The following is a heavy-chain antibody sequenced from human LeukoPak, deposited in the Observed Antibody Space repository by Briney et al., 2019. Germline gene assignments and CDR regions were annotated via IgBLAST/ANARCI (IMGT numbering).Heavy chain of an antibody. J-gene: IGHJ3*02. CDR1: GYSFTSYW. CDR3: ARPPGDYDILTGSDAFDI. CDR2: IYPGDSDT. Sequence: GGSLKISCKGSGYSFTSYWIGWVRQMPGKGLEWMGIIYPGDSDTRYSPSFQGQVTISADKSISTAYLQWSSLKASDTAMYYCARPPGDYDILTGSDAFDIWGQGTMVTVSS. D-gene: IGHD3-9*01. V-gene: IGHV5-51*01.